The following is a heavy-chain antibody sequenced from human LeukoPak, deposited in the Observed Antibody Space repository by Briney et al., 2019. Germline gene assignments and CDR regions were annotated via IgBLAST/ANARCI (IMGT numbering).Heavy chain of an antibody. Sequence: PSGTLSLTCAVSGGSISSSNWWSWVRQPPGKGLEWIGEINHSGSTNYNPSLKSRVTISVDTSKNQFSLKLSSVTAADTAVYYCARSLRWENFDYWGQGTLVTVSS. V-gene: IGHV4-4*02. J-gene: IGHJ4*02. CDR3: ARSLRWENFDY. CDR2: INHSGST. D-gene: IGHD4-23*01. CDR1: GGSISSSNW.